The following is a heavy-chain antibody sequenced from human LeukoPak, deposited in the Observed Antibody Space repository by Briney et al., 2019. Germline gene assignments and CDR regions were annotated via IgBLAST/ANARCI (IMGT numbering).Heavy chain of an antibody. D-gene: IGHD2-2*02. J-gene: IGHJ4*02. CDR1: GFTFSSYW. Sequence: GGSLRLSCAASGFTFSSYWMTWVRQAPGKGLEWVSSISSSSSYIYYADSVKGRFTISRDNAKNSLYLQVNSLRAEDTAVYYCARFGVVPAAIRDYWGQGTLVTVSS. CDR2: ISSSSSYI. CDR3: ARFGVVPAAIRDY. V-gene: IGHV3-21*01.